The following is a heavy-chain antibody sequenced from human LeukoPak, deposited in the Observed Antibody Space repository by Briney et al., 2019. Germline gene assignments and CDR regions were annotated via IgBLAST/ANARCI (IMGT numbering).Heavy chain of an antibody. V-gene: IGHV3-43*02. CDR2: ISGDGGTT. CDR3: AKSGIVVVAATYYYYGMDV. CDR1: GFTFNYYS. D-gene: IGHD2-15*01. J-gene: IGHJ6*02. Sequence: PGGSLRLSCAASGFTFNYYSMHWVRQAPGKGLEWVSLISGDGGTTSYADSVKGRFTISRDNSKNTLYLQMNSLRAEDTAVYYCAKSGIVVVAATYYYYGMDVWGQGTTVTVSS.